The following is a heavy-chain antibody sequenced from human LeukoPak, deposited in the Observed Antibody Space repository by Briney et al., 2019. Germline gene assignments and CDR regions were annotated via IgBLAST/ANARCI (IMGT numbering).Heavy chain of an antibody. CDR3: AKDFRSIAARGIFDY. Sequence: GGSLRLSCAASGFTFSSYGMHWVRQAPGKGLEWVAVISYDGSNKYYVDSVKGRFTISRDNSKNTLYLQMNSLRAEDTAVYYCAKDFRSIAARGIFDYWGQGTLVTVSS. CDR2: ISYDGSNK. J-gene: IGHJ4*02. V-gene: IGHV3-30*18. D-gene: IGHD6-6*01. CDR1: GFTFSSYG.